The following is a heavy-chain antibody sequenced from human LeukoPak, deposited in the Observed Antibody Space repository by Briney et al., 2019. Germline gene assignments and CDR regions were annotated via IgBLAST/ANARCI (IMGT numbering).Heavy chain of an antibody. D-gene: IGHD3-3*01. CDR2: IIPIFPTA. CDR3: ATVTITIFGVIRPGTFDI. V-gene: IGHV1-69*06. J-gene: IGHJ3*02. CDR1: GYTFTSYY. Sequence: AASVKVSCKASGYTFTSYYMHWVRQAPGQGLEWMGGIIPIFPTANYAQKFQGRVTITADKSTSTTYMELNSLRSEDTAVYYCATVTITIFGVIRPGTFDIWGQGTMVTVSS.